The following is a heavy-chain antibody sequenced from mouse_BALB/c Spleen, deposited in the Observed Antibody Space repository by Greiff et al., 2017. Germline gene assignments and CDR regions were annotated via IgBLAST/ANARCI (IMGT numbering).Heavy chain of an antibody. CDR2: IRSKSNNYAT. Sequence: EVQLVESGGGLVQPKGSLKLSCAASGFTFNTYAMHWVCQAPGKGLEWVARIRSKSNNYATYYADSVKDRFTISRDDSQSMLYLQMNNLKTEDTAMYYCVREAGTYFDVWGAGTTVTVSS. CDR1: GFTFNTYA. CDR3: VREAGTYFDV. V-gene: IGHV10-3*03. D-gene: IGHD4-1*01. J-gene: IGHJ1*01.